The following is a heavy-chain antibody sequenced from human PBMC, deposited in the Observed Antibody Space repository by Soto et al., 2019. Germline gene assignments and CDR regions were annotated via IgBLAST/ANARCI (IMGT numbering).Heavy chain of an antibody. Sequence: VQLVESGGGVVQPGRSLRLSCAASGFTFSSYGMHWVRQAPGKGLEWVAVISYDGSNKYYADSVKGRFTISRDNSKNTLYLQMNSLRAEDTAVYYCAKDPSNYWGQGTLVTVSS. V-gene: IGHV3-30*18. J-gene: IGHJ4*02. CDR2: ISYDGSNK. CDR3: AKDPSNY. CDR1: GFTFSSYG.